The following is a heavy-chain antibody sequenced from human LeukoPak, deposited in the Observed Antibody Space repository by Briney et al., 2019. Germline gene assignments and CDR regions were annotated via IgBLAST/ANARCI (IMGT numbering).Heavy chain of an antibody. CDR3: AISSTSFVDY. D-gene: IGHD2-2*01. CDR2: ISSSSSYI. J-gene: IGHJ4*02. V-gene: IGHV3-21*01. Sequence: GGSLRLSCAASGFTFSSYSMNWVRQAPGKGLEWVSSISSSSSYIYYADSVKGRFTISRDNAKNSLYLQTNSLRAEDTAVYYCAISSTSFVDYWGQGTLVTVSS. CDR1: GFTFSSYS.